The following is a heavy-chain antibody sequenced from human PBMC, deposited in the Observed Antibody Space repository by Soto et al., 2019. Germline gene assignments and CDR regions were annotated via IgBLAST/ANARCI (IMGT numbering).Heavy chain of an antibody. V-gene: IGHV4-34*01. J-gene: IGHJ5*02. CDR1: GGSFSGYY. Sequence: QVQLQQWGAGLLKPSETLSLTCAVYGGSFSGYYWSWIRQPPGKGREWIGEINHSGSTNYNPSLKSRVTISVDTSKNQFSLKLSSVTAADTAVYYCARGHDFWSGYYRPFDPWGQGTLVTVSS. CDR2: INHSGST. CDR3: ARGHDFWSGYYRPFDP. D-gene: IGHD3-3*01.